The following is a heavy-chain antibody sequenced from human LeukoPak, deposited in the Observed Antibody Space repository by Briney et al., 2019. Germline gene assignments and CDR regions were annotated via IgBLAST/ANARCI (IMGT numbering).Heavy chain of an antibody. V-gene: IGHV3-20*04. CDR1: GFTFSSYG. J-gene: IGHJ3*01. D-gene: IGHD2-2*01. CDR2: INWNGGST. Sequence: GGSLRLSCAASGFTFSSYGMNWVRQPPGKGLEWVCNINWNGGSTSYADSLKGRLTISRDNAKGSLYLQMNSLRAEDTAMYFCARRMPGDAFDVWGQGTMVTVSS. CDR3: ARRMPGDAFDV.